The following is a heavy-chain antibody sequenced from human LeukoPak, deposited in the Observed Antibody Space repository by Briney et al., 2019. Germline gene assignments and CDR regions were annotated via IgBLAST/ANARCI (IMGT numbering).Heavy chain of an antibody. CDR3: ARDTRLGYSSSWYPNWFDP. CDR2: IYYSGST. CDR1: GGSISSYY. V-gene: IGHV4-59*01. D-gene: IGHD6-13*01. J-gene: IGHJ5*02. Sequence: PSETLSLTCTVSGGSISSYYWSWIRQPPGKGLEWIGYIYYSGSTNYNPSLKSRVTISVDTSKTQFSLKLSSVTAADTAVYYCARDTRLGYSSSWYPNWFDPWGQGTLVTVSS.